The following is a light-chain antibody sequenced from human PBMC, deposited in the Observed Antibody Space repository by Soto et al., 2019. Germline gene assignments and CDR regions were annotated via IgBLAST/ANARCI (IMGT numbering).Light chain of an antibody. CDR1: QNIRSN. J-gene: IGKJ1*01. Sequence: EIVMTQSPSTLSVSPGERATLSCRASQNIRSNLAWYQQKPGQAPRLLIYGASTRATGIPVRFSGSGSGTDFTLIISSLQSEDFAVYYCQQYNEWRTFGQGTKVEIK. CDR3: QQYNEWRT. V-gene: IGKV3D-15*01. CDR2: GAS.